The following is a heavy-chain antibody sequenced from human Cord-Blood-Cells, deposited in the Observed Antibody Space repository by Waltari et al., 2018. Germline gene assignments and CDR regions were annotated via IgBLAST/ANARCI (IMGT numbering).Heavy chain of an antibody. CDR3: ARNPTYYYDSSGYFFDY. D-gene: IGHD3-22*01. Sequence: QVQLVQSGAEVKKPGSSVKVSCKASGGTFSSYAISWVRQAPGQGLEWMGGIIPIVGTANYAPKFQGRVTITADESTSTAYMELSSLRSEDTAVYYCARNPTYYYDSSGYFFDYWGQGTLVTVSS. CDR2: IIPIVGTA. CDR1: GGTFSSYA. V-gene: IGHV1-69*01. J-gene: IGHJ4*02.